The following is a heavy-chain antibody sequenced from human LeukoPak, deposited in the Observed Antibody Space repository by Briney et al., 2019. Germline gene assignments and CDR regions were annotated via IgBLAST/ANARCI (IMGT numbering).Heavy chain of an antibody. Sequence: KSSDTLSLTCTLSGDSISAYYWRWLRHAAGKRPEWIGRIYPGGTIYSPSLQSRGAISVNRSNNQISLRLNSVTAAYTAIYYGVRDLDYWGEGTLVTVSS. CDR3: VRDLDY. J-gene: IGHJ4*02. CDR1: GDSISAYY. V-gene: IGHV4-4*07. CDR2: IYPGGT.